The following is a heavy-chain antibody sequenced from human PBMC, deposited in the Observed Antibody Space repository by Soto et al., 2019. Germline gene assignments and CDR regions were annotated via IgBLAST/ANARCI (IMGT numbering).Heavy chain of an antibody. J-gene: IGHJ4*02. V-gene: IGHV4-30-2*01. CDR1: GGSISSGGYS. Sequence: QLQLQESGSGLVKPSQTLSLTCAVSGGSISSGGYSWSWIRQPPGKGLEWIGYIYHSGSTYYNPSLNSLVTRSVARSKTQFSLKLCSVTAADTAVYYCASGGVLPLYYWGQGTLVTVSS. CDR2: IYHSGST. CDR3: ASGGVLPLYY. D-gene: IGHD2-8*02.